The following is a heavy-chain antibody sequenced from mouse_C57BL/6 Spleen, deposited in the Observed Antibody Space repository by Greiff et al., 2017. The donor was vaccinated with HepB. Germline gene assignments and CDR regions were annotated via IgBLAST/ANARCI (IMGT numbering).Heavy chain of an antibody. CDR2: IYPSDNET. J-gene: IGHJ2*01. CDR3: ARGDYGSSYVDFDY. CDR1: GYTFTSYW. Sequence: QVQLQQPGAELVRPGSSVKLSCKASGYTFTSYWMDWVKQRPGQGLEWIGNIYPSDNETHYNQKFKDKATLTVDKSSSTAYMQLSSLTSEDSAVYYCARGDYGSSYVDFDYWGQGTTLTVSS. D-gene: IGHD1-1*01. V-gene: IGHV1-61*01.